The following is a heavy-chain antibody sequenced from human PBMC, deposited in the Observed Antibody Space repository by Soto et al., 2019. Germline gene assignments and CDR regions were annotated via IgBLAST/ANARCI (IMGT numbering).Heavy chain of an antibody. V-gene: IGHV4-59*08. CDR3: ARSLGIAEAGTGYYYYMAV. Sequence: SETLSLTSTVSAGSTSPYDWSLIRLPLGKGMEWIGYIYYSGSTNDNPSLKRRVTISVDTSKNQFSLKLSSVTAAATPVYYCARSLGIAEAGTGYYYYMAVCRKGTALTV. CDR1: AGSTSPYD. D-gene: IGHD6-13*01. J-gene: IGHJ6*03. CDR2: IYYSGST.